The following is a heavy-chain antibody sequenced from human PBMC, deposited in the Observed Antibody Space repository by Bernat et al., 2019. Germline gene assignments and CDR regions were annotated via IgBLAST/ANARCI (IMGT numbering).Heavy chain of an antibody. J-gene: IGHJ5*02. CDR3: ARDRRRDPYYDFWSGYFGWFDP. CDR1: GFTFSGAA. Sequence: EVQLVESGGGLVQPGGSLKLSCAASGFTFSGAAMHWVRQAPGKGLEWVSYISSSSSTIYYADSVKGRFTISRDNAKNSLYLQMNSLRDEDTAVYYCARDRRRDPYYDFWSGYFGWFDPWGQGTLVTVSS. CDR2: ISSSSSTI. V-gene: IGHV3-48*02. D-gene: IGHD3-3*01.